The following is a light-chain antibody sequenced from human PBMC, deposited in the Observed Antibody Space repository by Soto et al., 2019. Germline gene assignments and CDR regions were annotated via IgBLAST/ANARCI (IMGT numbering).Light chain of an antibody. CDR2: ETK. V-gene: IGLV2-14*02. CDR3: SSYTSSSPYV. Sequence: QSALTQPASVTGSPGQSITISCTGTGNDVGTCNLVSWYQRHPGKAPKLLIYETKKRPSGIPNRFSGSKSGNTASLTISGLQAEDEADYYCSSYTSSSPYVFGTGTKVTVL. CDR1: GNDVGTCNL. J-gene: IGLJ1*01.